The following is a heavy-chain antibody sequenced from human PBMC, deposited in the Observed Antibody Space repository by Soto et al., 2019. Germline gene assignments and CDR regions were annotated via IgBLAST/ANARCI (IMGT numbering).Heavy chain of an antibody. V-gene: IGHV1-2*02. J-gene: IGHJ4*02. Sequence: ASVKVSCKASGYTFTGYYMHWVRQAPGQGLEWMGWINPNSGGTNYAQKFQGRVTMTKDTSISTAYMELSRLRSDDTAVYYCARVPLDSYSGYAYYFDYWGQGTLVTVSS. CDR3: ARVPLDSYSGYAYYFDY. CDR1: GYTFTGYY. D-gene: IGHD5-12*01. CDR2: INPNSGGT.